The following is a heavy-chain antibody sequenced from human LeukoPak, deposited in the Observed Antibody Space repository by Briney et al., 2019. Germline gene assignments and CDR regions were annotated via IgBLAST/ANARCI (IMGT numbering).Heavy chain of an antibody. V-gene: IGHV1-18*01. CDR1: GYTFTSYG. CDR2: LSAYNGNT. D-gene: IGHD5-12*01. Sequence: ASVKVSCKASGYTFTSYGISWVRQAPGQGLEWMGWLSAYNGNTNYAQKLQGRVTMTTDTSTSTAYMELRSLRSDDTAVYYCARDRNIQDIVATGDAFDIWGQGTMVTVSS. CDR3: ARDRNIQDIVATGDAFDI. J-gene: IGHJ3*02.